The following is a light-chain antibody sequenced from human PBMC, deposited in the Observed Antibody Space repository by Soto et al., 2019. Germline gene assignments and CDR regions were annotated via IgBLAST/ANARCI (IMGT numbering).Light chain of an antibody. J-gene: IGKJ5*01. CDR1: QDISDV. Sequence: DIHITHSPSALSSSVLYIFTITCQASQDISDVLNWYQQQPGKAPKVLIYDASKLQTGVPSRFSGRGSGKDFTFTISSLQPDDSGTYYCQQFYDLPITFGQGTRLEIK. V-gene: IGKV1-33*01. CDR2: DAS. CDR3: QQFYDLPIT.